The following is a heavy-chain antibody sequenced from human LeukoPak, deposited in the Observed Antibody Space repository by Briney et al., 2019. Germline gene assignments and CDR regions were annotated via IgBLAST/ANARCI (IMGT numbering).Heavy chain of an antibody. CDR3: ARHNIAVAGRGAPWYFDL. Sequence: NTSETLSFTCTVSGGSISSYYWSWIGQPPGKGLEWMGYTYYLGSTNYNPSLNGQLTISVDTSKNQFPLKLSSVTAADTAVYYCARHNIAVAGRGAPWYFDLGGGGTLVTVSS. CDR2: TYYLGST. CDR1: GGSISSYY. V-gene: IGHV4-59*08. J-gene: IGHJ2*01. D-gene: IGHD6-19*01.